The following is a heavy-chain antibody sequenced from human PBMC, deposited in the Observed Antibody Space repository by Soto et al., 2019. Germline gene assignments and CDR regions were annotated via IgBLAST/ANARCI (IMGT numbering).Heavy chain of an antibody. V-gene: IGHV3-48*03. J-gene: IGHJ4*02. CDR1: GFTFSSYE. CDR2: ISPSATSI. D-gene: IGHD2-21*02. CDR3: ARVVVTALDY. Sequence: PGVSLRLSCAASGFTFSSYEMNWVRQAPGKGLEWVAYISPSATSIYYADSVKGRFTISRDNAKNSLYLQMNNLRAEDTAVYYCARVVVTALDYWCQGILVTVSS.